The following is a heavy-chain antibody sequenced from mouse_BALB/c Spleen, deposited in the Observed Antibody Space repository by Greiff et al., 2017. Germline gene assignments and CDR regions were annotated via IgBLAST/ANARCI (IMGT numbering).Heavy chain of an antibody. CDR3: ARGYGFAY. CDR1: GFTFTDYY. Sequence: EVKVEESGGGLVQPGGSLRLSCATSGFTFTDYYMSWVRQPPGKALEWLGFIRNKANGYTTEYSASVKGRFTISRDNSQSILYLQMNTLRAEDSATYYCARGYGFAYWGQGTLVTVSA. V-gene: IGHV7-3*02. D-gene: IGHD2-14*01. J-gene: IGHJ3*01. CDR2: IRNKANGYTT.